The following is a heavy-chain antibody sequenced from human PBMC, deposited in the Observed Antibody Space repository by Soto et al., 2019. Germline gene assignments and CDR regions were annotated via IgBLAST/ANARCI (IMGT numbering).Heavy chain of an antibody. V-gene: IGHV3-74*01. CDR2: INSDARHT. J-gene: IGHJ5*02. CDR3: VRDGHCITTSCYGNGCDP. Sequence: EVQLVQSGGGLVQPGGSLSLSCAATGFTFSTYWMHWIRQVRGKRVEWVSRINSDARHTYYPDSVNGPFTISRDNAKNPLHLEMHSLRDEDTAVYYCVRDGHCITTSCYGNGCDPWGQGTLVNVSS. D-gene: IGHD2-2*01. CDR1: GFTFSTYW.